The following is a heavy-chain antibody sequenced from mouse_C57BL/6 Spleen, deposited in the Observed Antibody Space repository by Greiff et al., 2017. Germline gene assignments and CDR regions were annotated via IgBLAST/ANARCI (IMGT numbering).Heavy chain of an antibody. Sequence: VQLQESGAELMMPGASVTLSCQATGYTFTGYWIEWVKQRPGHGLDWIGEILPGSVCPNYNEKFTGKATFTADTSSNTAYMQLRSLTTVVSAIYYCARGEDDYGSNHAMDYWGQGTSVTVSS. CDR3: ARGEDDYGSNHAMDY. D-gene: IGHD1-1*01. J-gene: IGHJ4*01. V-gene: IGHV1-9*01. CDR2: ILPGSVCP. CDR1: GYTFTGYW.